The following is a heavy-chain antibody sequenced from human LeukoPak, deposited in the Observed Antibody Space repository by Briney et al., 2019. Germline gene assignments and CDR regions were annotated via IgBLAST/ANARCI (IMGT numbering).Heavy chain of an antibody. Sequence: PGGSLILSSAASGCTISSTHMSWVRQAPGKGLEWVSVIYSGGSTYYSASVKGRFIIYRDNSKKTLYLQMNSLRAEDTAVYYCARDHDYGDPSYYYYARDVWGQGTTVTVS. CDR3: ARDHDYGDPSYYYYARDV. J-gene: IGHJ6*02. CDR1: GCTISSTH. V-gene: IGHV3-66*01. CDR2: IYSGGST. D-gene: IGHD4-17*01.